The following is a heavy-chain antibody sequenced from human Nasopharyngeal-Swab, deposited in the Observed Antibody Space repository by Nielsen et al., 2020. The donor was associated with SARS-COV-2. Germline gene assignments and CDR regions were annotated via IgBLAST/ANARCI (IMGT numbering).Heavy chain of an antibody. Sequence: WIRQPPGKGLEWIGEINHSGSTNYNPSLKSRVTISVDTSKNQLSLKLSSVTAADTAVYYCARVLGEQWLVNYYYYMDVWGKGTTVTVSS. J-gene: IGHJ6*03. D-gene: IGHD6-19*01. CDR2: INHSGST. V-gene: IGHV4-34*01. CDR3: ARVLGEQWLVNYYYYMDV.